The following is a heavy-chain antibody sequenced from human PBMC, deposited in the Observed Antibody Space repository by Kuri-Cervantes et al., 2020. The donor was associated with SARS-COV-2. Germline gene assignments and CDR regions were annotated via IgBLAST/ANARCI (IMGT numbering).Heavy chain of an antibody. V-gene: IGHV4-4*02. D-gene: IGHD1-26*01. J-gene: IGHJ6*02. Sequence: SCAVSGGSISSSNWWSWVRQPPGKGLEWIGNIHYSGSTNYNTSLDSRVTISVDTSKNQLSLILSSVTAADAAVYYCARLGATRGSYYYGVDVWGQGTTVTVSS. CDR1: GGSISSSNW. CDR2: IHYSGST. CDR3: ARLGATRGSYYYGVDV.